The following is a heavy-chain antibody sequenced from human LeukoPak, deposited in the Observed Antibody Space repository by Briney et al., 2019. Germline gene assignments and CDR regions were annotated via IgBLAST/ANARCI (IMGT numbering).Heavy chain of an antibody. Sequence: GGSLRLSCAASGFTFRTYGMHWVRQAPGKGLEWVAVIWYDGSDKYHADSVKGRFTISRDNSKDMLYLQMNSLRAEDTAVYYCASSSGWYLSSDYWGQGTLVTVSS. J-gene: IGHJ4*02. V-gene: IGHV3-33*01. D-gene: IGHD6-19*01. CDR3: ASSSGWYLSSDY. CDR1: GFTFRTYG. CDR2: IWYDGSDK.